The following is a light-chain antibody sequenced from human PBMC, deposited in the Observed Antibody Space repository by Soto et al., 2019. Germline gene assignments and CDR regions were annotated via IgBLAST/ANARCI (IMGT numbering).Light chain of an antibody. CDR3: SSYTSSSPYV. J-gene: IGLJ1*01. V-gene: IGLV2-14*01. CDR1: SSDVGGYKY. CDR2: EVS. Sequence: QSVLTQPAPVSGSPGQSITISCTGTSSDVGGYKYVSWYQQHPGKAPKLMIYEVSYRPSGVSHRFSGSKSGNTASLTISGLQAEEEADYYCSSYTSSSPYVFGTGTKLTVL.